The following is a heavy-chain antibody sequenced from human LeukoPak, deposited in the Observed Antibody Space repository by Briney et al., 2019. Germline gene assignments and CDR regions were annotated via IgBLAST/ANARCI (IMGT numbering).Heavy chain of an antibody. D-gene: IGHD4/OR15-4a*01. V-gene: IGHV4-39*02. CDR3: ARPGAKMTTEDCYFDL. J-gene: IGHJ2*01. Sequence: TSSETLSLTCSVSGGSISSRSYYWGWIRQSPGKGLEWIGSIHYSGSTHYSPSLKSRVTISVDRSKNHFSLKLSSVTAADTAVYYCARPGAKMTTEDCYFDLWGRGTLVTVSS. CDR2: IHYSGST. CDR1: GGSISSRSYY.